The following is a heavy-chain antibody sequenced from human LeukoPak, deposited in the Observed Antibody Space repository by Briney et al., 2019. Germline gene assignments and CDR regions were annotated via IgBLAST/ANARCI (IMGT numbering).Heavy chain of an antibody. J-gene: IGHJ4*02. D-gene: IGHD3-22*01. CDR2: IYYSGST. CDR3: AGGGDSGGYYYPMFDY. CDR1: GGSLSSYY. V-gene: IGHV4-59*01. Sequence: PSETLSLTCTVSGGSLSSYYWSWIRQPPGKGLEWIGYIYYSGSTNYNPSLKSRVTISVDTSKNQFSLKLNSVTAADTAVYYCAGGGDSGGYYYPMFDYWGQGTLVTVSS.